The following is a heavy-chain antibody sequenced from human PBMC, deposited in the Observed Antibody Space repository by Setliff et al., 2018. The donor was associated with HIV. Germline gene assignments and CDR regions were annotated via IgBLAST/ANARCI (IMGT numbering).Heavy chain of an antibody. V-gene: IGHV3-30*01. CDR3: ARDRRITVVRGPDH. D-gene: IGHD3-10*01. J-gene: IGHJ4*02. Sequence: GGSLRLSCVASGFTFSTFAMHWVRQAPGKGLEWVSVISYDGSRISYADSVKGRFTISRDDSKNTLFLQINSLRPDDAAVYYCARDRRITVVRGPDHWGPGTPVTVSS. CDR1: GFTFSTFA. CDR2: ISYDGSRI.